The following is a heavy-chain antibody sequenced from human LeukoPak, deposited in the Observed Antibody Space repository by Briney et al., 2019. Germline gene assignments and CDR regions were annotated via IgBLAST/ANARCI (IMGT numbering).Heavy chain of an antibody. J-gene: IGHJ5*02. D-gene: IGHD2-15*01. CDR1: GYTFTSYD. V-gene: IGHV7-4-1*02. Sequence: ASVKVSCKASGYTFTSYDINWVRQAPGQGLEWMGWINTNTGNPTYAQGFTGRFVFSLDTSVSTAYLQISSLKAEDTAVYYCARELGYCSGGSCYSRWFDPWGQGTLVTVSS. CDR2: INTNTGNP. CDR3: ARELGYCSGGSCYSRWFDP.